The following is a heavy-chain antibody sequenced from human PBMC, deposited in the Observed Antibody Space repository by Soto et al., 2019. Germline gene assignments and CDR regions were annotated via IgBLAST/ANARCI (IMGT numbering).Heavy chain of an antibody. V-gene: IGHV3-23*01. Sequence: PGGSLRLSCTASGFTFSSHPMSWVRQAPGKGLEWVSAIAESGGGTAYVDSVKGRFTISRDNAKNRLYLQMNSLRAEDTAVYYCANRLGTYFLSGLPSDIWGQGTMVTVSS. J-gene: IGHJ3*02. CDR2: IAESGGGT. D-gene: IGHD1-26*01. CDR1: GFTFSSHP. CDR3: ANRLGTYFLSGLPSDI.